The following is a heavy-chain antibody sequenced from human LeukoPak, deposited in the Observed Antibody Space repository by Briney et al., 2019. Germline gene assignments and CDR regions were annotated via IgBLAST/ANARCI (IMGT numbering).Heavy chain of an antibody. CDR3: ARVGALGYCSSTSCYLPPYYFDY. CDR1: GFTFSSYS. Sequence: GGSLRLSCAASGFTFSSYSMNWVRQAPGKGLEWVSSISSTGSYIFYADSVKGRFTISRDNAKNSLYLQMNSLRAEDTAVYYCARVGALGYCSSTSCYLPPYYFDYWGQGTLVTVSS. CDR2: ISSTGSYI. V-gene: IGHV3-21*04. D-gene: IGHD2-2*01. J-gene: IGHJ4*02.